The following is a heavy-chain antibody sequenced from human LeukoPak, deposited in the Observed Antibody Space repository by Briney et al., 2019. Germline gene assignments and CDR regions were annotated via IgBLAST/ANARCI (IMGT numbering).Heavy chain of an antibody. Sequence: SVKVSCKASGFTFTSSAMQWVRQARGQRLEWIGWIVVGSGNTNYAQKFQERVTITRNTSISTAYMELSSLRSEDTAVYYCARSPYGSVYYYYYMDVWGKGTTVTVSS. CDR2: IVVGSGNT. V-gene: IGHV1-58*02. CDR1: GFTFTSSA. CDR3: ARSPYGSVYYYYYMDV. D-gene: IGHD1-14*01. J-gene: IGHJ6*03.